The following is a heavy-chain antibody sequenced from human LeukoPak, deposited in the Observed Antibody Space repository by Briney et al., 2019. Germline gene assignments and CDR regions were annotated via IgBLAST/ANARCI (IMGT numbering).Heavy chain of an antibody. CDR1: GFTFSSYA. D-gene: IGHD2-2*02. CDR2: ISGSGGST. J-gene: IGHJ6*03. CDR3: AKAPVVPAAIRPYYYYMDV. V-gene: IGHV3-23*01. Sequence: GGSLRLSCAASGFTFSSYAMSWVRQAPGKGLEWVSAISGSGGSTYYADSVKGRFTISRDNSKNTLYLQMNSLRAEDTAVYYCAKAPVVPAAIRPYYYYMDVWGKGTTVTVSS.